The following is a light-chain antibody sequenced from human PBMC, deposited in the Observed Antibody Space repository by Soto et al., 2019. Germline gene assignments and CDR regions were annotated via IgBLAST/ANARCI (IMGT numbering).Light chain of an antibody. CDR1: SSDVGAYNY. CDR2: GVT. Sequence: QSALTQPPSASGSPGQSVTIPCTGTSSDVGAYNYVSWYQQHPGKAPKLVIYGVTERPSGVPDRFSGSKSGNTASLTVSGLQSEDEADYYCSSHTMSSALQVFGTGTKLTVL. J-gene: IGLJ1*01. CDR3: SSHTMSSALQV. V-gene: IGLV2-8*01.